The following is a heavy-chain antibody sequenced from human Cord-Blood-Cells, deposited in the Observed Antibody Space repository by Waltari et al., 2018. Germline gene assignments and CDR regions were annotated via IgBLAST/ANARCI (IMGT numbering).Heavy chain of an antibody. CDR3: ASYIAAAAIDY. Sequence: EVQLVESGGGLIQPGGSLRLSCAASGFTVSSNHMRCVRQAPGKGLEWVSVIYSGGSTYYADSVKGRFTISRDNSKNTLYLQMNSLRAEDTAVYYCASYIAAAAIDYWGQGTLVTVSS. CDR2: IYSGGST. V-gene: IGHV3-53*01. D-gene: IGHD6-13*01. CDR1: GFTVSSNH. J-gene: IGHJ4*02.